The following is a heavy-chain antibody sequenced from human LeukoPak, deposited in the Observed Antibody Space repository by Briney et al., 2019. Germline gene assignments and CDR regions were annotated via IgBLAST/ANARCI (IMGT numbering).Heavy chain of an antibody. Sequence: PSETLSLTCTVAGASVSRGSYYWSWIRQPPGRGLEWIAYIYYTGVTNYNPSLKSRVTISMDTSKNLLSLKLSSVTAADTAVYYCARVDTPMAFIDYWGQGTLVTVSS. V-gene: IGHV4-61*01. CDR3: ARVDTPMAFIDY. D-gene: IGHD5-18*01. CDR2: IYYTGVT. J-gene: IGHJ4*02. CDR1: GASVSRGSYY.